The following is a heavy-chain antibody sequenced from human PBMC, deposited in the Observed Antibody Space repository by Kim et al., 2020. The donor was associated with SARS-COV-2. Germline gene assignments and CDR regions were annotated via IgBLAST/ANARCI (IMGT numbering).Heavy chain of an antibody. D-gene: IGHD2-21*02. CDR3: ARDFTADYFDY. CDR1: GSTFNAYS. V-gene: IGHV3-33*01. Sequence: GGSLRLSCAASGSTFNAYSMHWVRQPPGKGLERVAVIWYDEDKKYYAESVKGRFIVSRDNSNNTLYLQVNSLKAEDTAVYYCARDFTADYFDYWCEGTLV. J-gene: IGHJ4*02. CDR2: IWYDEDKK.